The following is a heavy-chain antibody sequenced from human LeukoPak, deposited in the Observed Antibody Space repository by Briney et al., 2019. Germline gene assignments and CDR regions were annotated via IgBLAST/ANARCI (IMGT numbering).Heavy chain of an antibody. CDR3: VRDWGYDSSGYWQKYFDT. CDR1: GFIFSNYA. Sequence: GGSLRLSCATSGFIFSNYAVNWVRQAPGKGLEWVSIISGSGDTTYYADSVKGRFTISRDNSKNTLYLQMNSLRAEDTAVYYCVRDWGYDSSGYWQKYFDTWGQGTLVTVSS. V-gene: IGHV3-23*01. J-gene: IGHJ4*02. D-gene: IGHD3-22*01. CDR2: ISGSGDTT.